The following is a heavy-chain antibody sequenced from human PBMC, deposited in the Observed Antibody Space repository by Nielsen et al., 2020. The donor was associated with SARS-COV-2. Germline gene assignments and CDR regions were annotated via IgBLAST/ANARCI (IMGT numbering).Heavy chain of an antibody. CDR3: AKVSGSCSSTSCYHYDY. V-gene: IGHV3-23*01. CDR1: GFTFSSYW. CDR2: ISGSGGST. D-gene: IGHD2-2*01. J-gene: IGHJ4*02. Sequence: GGSLRLSCAASGFTFSSYWMSWVRQAPGKGLEWVSAISGSGGSTYYADSVKGRFTISRDNSKNTLYLQMNSLRAEDTAVYYCAKVSGSCSSTSCYHYDYWGQGTLVTVSS.